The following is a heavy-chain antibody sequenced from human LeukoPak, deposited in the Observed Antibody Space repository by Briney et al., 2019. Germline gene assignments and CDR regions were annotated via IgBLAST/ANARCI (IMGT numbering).Heavy chain of an antibody. V-gene: IGHV1-69*05. CDR1: GGTFSSYA. J-gene: IGHJ3*02. CDR2: IIPIFGTA. Sequence: GASVKVSCKASGGTFSSYAISWVRQAPGQGLEWMGGIIPIFGTANYAQKFQGRVTITTDESTSTAYMELSSLRSEDTAVYYCARKGPAGTNAFDIWGQGTMVTVSS. CDR3: ARKGPAGTNAFDI. D-gene: IGHD1-1*01.